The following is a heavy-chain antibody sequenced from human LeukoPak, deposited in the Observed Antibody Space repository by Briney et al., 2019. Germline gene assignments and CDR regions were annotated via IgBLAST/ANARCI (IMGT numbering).Heavy chain of an antibody. Sequence: GGSLRLSCAASGFTFYNSAMNWVRQAPGKGLEWVSSISSSSSYIYYADSVKGRFTISRDNAKNSLYLQMNSLRAEDTAVYYCARDLAVAGPGAFDIWGQGTMVTVSS. V-gene: IGHV3-21*01. D-gene: IGHD6-19*01. CDR1: GFTFYNSA. J-gene: IGHJ3*02. CDR2: ISSSSSYI. CDR3: ARDLAVAGPGAFDI.